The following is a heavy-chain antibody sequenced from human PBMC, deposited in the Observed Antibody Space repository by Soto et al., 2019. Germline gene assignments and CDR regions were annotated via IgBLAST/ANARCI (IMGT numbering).Heavy chain of an antibody. J-gene: IGHJ4*02. Sequence: QVHLVQSGAEVKKPGASVKVSCKASGYTFTNYYIHWVRQAPGQGRVWLGIIRPSGGRTEYAQRFQGRVTMTRDTSTSTVYMELTSLTSEDTAVYYCAREPNESYYFDYWGQGTLVTVSS. V-gene: IGHV1-46*01. CDR3: AREPNESYYFDY. CDR1: GYTFTNYY. D-gene: IGHD5-18*01. CDR2: IRPSGGRT.